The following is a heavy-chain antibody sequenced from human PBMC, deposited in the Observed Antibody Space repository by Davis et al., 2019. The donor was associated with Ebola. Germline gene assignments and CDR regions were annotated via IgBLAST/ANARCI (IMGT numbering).Heavy chain of an antibody. CDR1: GFTFSNAW. D-gene: IGHD3-16*01. V-gene: IGHV3-15*01. CDR3: TTDPGMMITFGGVVNHYGMDV. Sequence: GGSLRLSCVASGFTFSNAWMAWVRQAPGKGLEWVGRIKTNADGGTAAYAAPVKGRFTISRDDAEQTLYLEMKSLKIEDTAEYYCTTDPGMMITFGGVVNHYGMDVWGQGTAVTVSS. CDR2: IKTNADGGTA. J-gene: IGHJ6*02.